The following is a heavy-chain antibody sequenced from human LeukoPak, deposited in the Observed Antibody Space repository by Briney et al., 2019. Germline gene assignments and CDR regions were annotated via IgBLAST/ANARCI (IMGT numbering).Heavy chain of an antibody. V-gene: IGHV4-34*01. J-gene: IGHJ6*03. Sequence: SETLSLTCAVYGGSFSGYYWSWIRQPPGKGLEWIGEINHSGSTNYNPSLKSRVTISVDTSKNQFSLKLSSVTAADTAVYYCARRRIRDGYYYYYMDVWGKGTTVTISS. CDR2: INHSGST. CDR3: ARRRIRDGYYYYYMDV. CDR1: GGSFSGYY. D-gene: IGHD2/OR15-2a*01.